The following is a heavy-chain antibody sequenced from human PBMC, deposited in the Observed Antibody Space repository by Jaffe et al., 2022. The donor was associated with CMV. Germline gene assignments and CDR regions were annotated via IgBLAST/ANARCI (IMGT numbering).Heavy chain of an antibody. J-gene: IGHJ4*02. V-gene: IGHV3-48*03. CDR2: ISSSGSTI. CDR3: ARSTYGELFDY. CDR1: GFTFSSYE. D-gene: IGHD4-17*01. Sequence: EVQLVESGGGLVQPGGSLRLSCAASGFTFSSYEMNWVRQAPGKGLEWVSYISSSGSTIYYADSVKGRFTISRDNAKNSLYLQMNSLRAEDTAVYYCARSTYGELFDYWGQGTLVTVSS.